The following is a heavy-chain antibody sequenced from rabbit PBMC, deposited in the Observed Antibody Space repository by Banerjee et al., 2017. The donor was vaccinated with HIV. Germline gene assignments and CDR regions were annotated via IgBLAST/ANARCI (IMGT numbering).Heavy chain of an antibody. J-gene: IGHJ4*01. V-gene: IGHV1S45*01. CDR2: IYTGNSGST. D-gene: IGHD3-3*01. Sequence: QEQLEESGGDLVKPEGSLTLTCTASGFSFSSSYYMCWVRQAPGKGLEWIACIYTGNSGSTWYASWAKGRFTISKTSSTTVTLQMTSLTAADTATYFCARDFYVLDSQSNLWGQGTLVTVS. CDR3: ARDFYVLDSQSNL. CDR1: GFSFSSSYY.